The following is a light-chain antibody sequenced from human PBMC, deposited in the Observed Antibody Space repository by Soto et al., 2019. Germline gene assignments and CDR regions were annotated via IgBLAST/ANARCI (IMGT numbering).Light chain of an antibody. Sequence: QSVLTQPASVSGSPGQSITISCTGTSSDVATYNLVSWYQQRPGTAPQLIIYEVTQRPSGVSTRFSGSQSGNTASLTISGLQADDEADYYCCSRVFGGGTKLTVL. CDR1: SSDVATYNL. J-gene: IGLJ3*02. CDR3: CSRV. V-gene: IGLV2-23*02. CDR2: EVT.